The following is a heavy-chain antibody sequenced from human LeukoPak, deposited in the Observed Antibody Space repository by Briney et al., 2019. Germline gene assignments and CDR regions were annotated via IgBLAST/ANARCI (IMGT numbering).Heavy chain of an antibody. CDR2: ISSSSSTI. V-gene: IGHV3-48*04. CDR3: AGDEAATIDY. CDR1: GFTFSSYS. Sequence: PGGSLRLSCAASGFTFSSYSMNWVRQAPGKGLEWVSYISSSSSTIYYADSVKGRFTISRDNAKNSLYLQMNSLRAEDTAVYYCAGDEAATIDYWGQGTLVTVSS. J-gene: IGHJ4*02. D-gene: IGHD2-15*01.